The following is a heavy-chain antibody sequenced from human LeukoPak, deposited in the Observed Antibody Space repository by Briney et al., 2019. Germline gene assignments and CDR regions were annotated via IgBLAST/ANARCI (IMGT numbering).Heavy chain of an antibody. CDR2: INPNSGGT. CDR1: GYTFTGYY. J-gene: IGHJ4*02. V-gene: IGHV1-2*02. CDR3: ARVADSSGWSYYFDY. D-gene: IGHD6-19*01. Sequence: GASVKVSCKASGYTFTGYYMHWVRQAPGQGLEWMGWINPNSGGTNYAQKFQGRVTMTRDTSISTAYMELSRLRSDDTAVYHCARVADSSGWSYYFDYWGQGTLVTVSS.